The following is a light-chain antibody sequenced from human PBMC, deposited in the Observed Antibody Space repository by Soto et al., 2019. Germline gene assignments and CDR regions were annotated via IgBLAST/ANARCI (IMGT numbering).Light chain of an antibody. V-gene: IGKV3-11*01. Sequence: EIVLTQSPATLSLSPGERATLSCRASQSVSSYLAWYQRKPGQAPRLLIYDASNRATGIPARFCGSGSGTEFTLTISSLQSEDFAVYYCQQYNNWPKMFGQGTKVDNK. J-gene: IGKJ1*01. CDR3: QQYNNWPKM. CDR1: QSVSSY. CDR2: DAS.